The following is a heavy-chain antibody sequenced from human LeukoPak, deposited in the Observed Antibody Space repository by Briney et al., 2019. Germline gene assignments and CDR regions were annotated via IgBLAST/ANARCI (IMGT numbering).Heavy chain of an antibody. J-gene: IGHJ4*02. CDR3: ARGPAPGYCYGYGDY. CDR1: GGSFSGYY. Sequence: PSETLSLTCAVYGGSFSGYYWSWIRQPPGKGLEWIGEINHSGSTNYNPSLKSRVTISVDTSKNQFSLKLSSVTAADTAVYYCARGPAPGYCYGYGDYWGQGTLVTVSS. CDR2: INHSGST. D-gene: IGHD5-18*01. V-gene: IGHV4-34*01.